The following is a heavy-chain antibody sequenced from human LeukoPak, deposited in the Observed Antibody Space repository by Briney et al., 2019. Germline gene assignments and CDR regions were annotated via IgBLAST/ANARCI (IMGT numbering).Heavy chain of an antibody. CDR2: INTDSGGT. CDR1: GYTFTDNY. CDR3: ARMVATIKGAYYYYYMDV. D-gene: IGHD5-12*01. V-gene: IGHV1-2*02. J-gene: IGHJ6*03. Sequence: GASVKVSCKASGYTFTDNYIHWVRQAPGQGLEWMGRINTDSGGTHYAQTFQGRVTMTRDTSIRTVYMDLSRLTSDDTAVYYCARMVATIKGAYYYYYMDVWGKGTTVTISS.